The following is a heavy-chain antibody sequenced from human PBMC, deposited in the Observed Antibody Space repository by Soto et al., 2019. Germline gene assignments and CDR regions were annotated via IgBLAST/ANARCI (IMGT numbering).Heavy chain of an antibody. D-gene: IGHD2-2*01. J-gene: IGHJ6*02. Sequence: QVQLVQSGAEVRKPGSSVTVSCKASGGTFSNSAISWVRQAPGQGLEWMGGIIPIVGTGSYAQKFQGRVTITADEPTTTAYMDLSSLRFEDTAVYYCARVVILVPTASTHYYYHVDVWGPATTVTVSS. CDR2: IIPIVGTG. CDR3: ARVVILVPTASTHYYYHVDV. V-gene: IGHV1-69*01. CDR1: GGTFSNSA.